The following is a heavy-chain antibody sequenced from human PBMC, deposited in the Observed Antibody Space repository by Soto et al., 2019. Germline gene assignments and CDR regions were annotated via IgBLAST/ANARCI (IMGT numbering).Heavy chain of an antibody. J-gene: IGHJ4*02. V-gene: IGHV3-11*06. D-gene: IGHD3-22*01. Sequence: QVQLVESGGGLVKPGGSLRLSCAASGFTFSDYYMSWIRQAPGKGLEWVSYISSSSSYTNYADSVKGRFTISRDNAKNSLYLQMNSLRAEDAAVYYCARGYYDSSGYTGFDYWGQGTLVTVSS. CDR3: ARGYYDSSGYTGFDY. CDR1: GFTFSDYY. CDR2: ISSSSSYT.